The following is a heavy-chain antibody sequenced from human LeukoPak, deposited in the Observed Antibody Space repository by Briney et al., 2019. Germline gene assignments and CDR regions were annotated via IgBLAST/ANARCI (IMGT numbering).Heavy chain of an antibody. D-gene: IGHD2-15*01. J-gene: IGHJ4*02. CDR1: GFTFSTYN. Sequence: GGSLRLSCAASGFTFSTYNMNWVRQAPGKGLEWVSSISDNSRYIYYADSVKGRFTISRDNAKNSLYLQMNSLRDEDTAVYYCARDLILADSSGSSAHDYWGQGTLVTVSS. V-gene: IGHV3-21*01. CDR3: ARDLILADSSGSSAHDY. CDR2: ISDNSRYI.